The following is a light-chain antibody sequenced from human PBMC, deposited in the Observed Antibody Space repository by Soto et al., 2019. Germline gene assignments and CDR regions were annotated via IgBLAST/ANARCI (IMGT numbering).Light chain of an antibody. V-gene: IGLV2-14*01. Sequence: QSALTQPASVSGSPGQSITISCTGTSSDVCGYNYVSWYQQHPGKAPKLMIYDVSNRPSGVSNLFSGSKSGNTASLTISGLQAEDEADYYCSSYTSSSTLVVFGGGTKLTVL. CDR1: SSDVCGYNY. CDR3: SSYTSSSTLVV. J-gene: IGLJ2*01. CDR2: DVS.